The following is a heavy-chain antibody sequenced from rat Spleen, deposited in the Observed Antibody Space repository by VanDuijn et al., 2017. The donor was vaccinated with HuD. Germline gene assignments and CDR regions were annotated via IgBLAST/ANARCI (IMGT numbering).Heavy chain of an antibody. J-gene: IGHJ2*01. Sequence: EVQLVESGGGLVQPGRSLKVSCVVSGFSFSDYYMAWVRQAPTKGLEWVASITNTGGSTYYPDSVKGRFTISRDNAKSTLYLQMNSLRSEDTATYYCATTVITDYWGQGVMVTVSS. CDR3: ATTVITDY. CDR2: ITNTGGST. V-gene: IGHV5S23*01. D-gene: IGHD1-12*02. CDR1: GFSFSDYY.